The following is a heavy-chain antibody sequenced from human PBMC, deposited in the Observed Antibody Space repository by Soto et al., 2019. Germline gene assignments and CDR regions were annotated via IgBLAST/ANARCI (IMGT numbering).Heavy chain of an antibody. V-gene: IGHV4-39*01. J-gene: IGHJ4*02. D-gene: IGHD6-13*01. CDR1: GGSISSSRHD. Sequence: SETLSLTCTVSGGSISSSRHDWGWIRQPPGKGLEWIGSIYYSGTTYYNPSLESRVTISLDTSKNQFALKLSSVTAADTAVYYCARSGNWYGDYWGQGTLVTVS. CDR2: IYYSGTT. CDR3: ARSGNWYGDY.